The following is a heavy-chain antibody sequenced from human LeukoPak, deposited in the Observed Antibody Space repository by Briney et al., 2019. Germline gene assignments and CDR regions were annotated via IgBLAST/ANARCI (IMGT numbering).Heavy chain of an antibody. CDR3: ARSRGRNCQSHPYRY. Sequence: SETLSLTCAVYGGSFSGYYWSWIRQPPGKGLEWIGEINHSGSTNYNPSLKSRVTISVDTSKNQFSLKLSSVTAADTAVYYCARSRGRNCQSHPYRYWGQGTLVTVSS. CDR2: INHSGST. J-gene: IGHJ4*02. CDR1: GGSFSGYY. V-gene: IGHV4-34*01. D-gene: IGHD3-16*02.